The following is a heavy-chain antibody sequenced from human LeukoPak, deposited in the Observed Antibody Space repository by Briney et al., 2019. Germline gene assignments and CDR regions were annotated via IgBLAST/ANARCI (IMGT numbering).Heavy chain of an antibody. J-gene: IGHJ1*01. CDR1: GAFVSGNY. D-gene: IGHD5-18*01. Sequence: PSETLSLTCAVSGAFVSGNYWSWIRQSPERGLEWIGHLLDDGVTDYNPSLKSRVTILSDTSKNQFSLRLTSVTAADTAIYYCAKFSRWIPFKFWGQGTLVTVSS. CDR3: AKFSRWIPFKF. V-gene: IGHV4-59*02. CDR2: LLDDGVT.